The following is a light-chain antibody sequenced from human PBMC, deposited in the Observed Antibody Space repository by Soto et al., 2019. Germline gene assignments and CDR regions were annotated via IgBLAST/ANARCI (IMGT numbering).Light chain of an antibody. CDR2: GAS. Sequence: EIVLTQSPGTLSLSPAERATLSCRASQSVSSSYLAWYQQKPGQAPRLLIYGASSRATGIPDRFSGSGSGTDFTLTISRLEPEDFAVYYCQRYGSSLFTFGGGTKVEIK. CDR1: QSVSSSY. CDR3: QRYGSSLFT. V-gene: IGKV3-20*01. J-gene: IGKJ4*01.